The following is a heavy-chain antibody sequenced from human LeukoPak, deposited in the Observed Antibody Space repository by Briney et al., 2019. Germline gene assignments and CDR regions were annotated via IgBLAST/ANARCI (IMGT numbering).Heavy chain of an antibody. V-gene: IGHV3-33*01. J-gene: IGHJ5*02. CDR3: ASLSGPAVDNYWFDP. CDR1: GFTFSTYG. CDR2: IWYDGSNK. D-gene: IGHD3-10*01. Sequence: GGSLRLSCAASGFTFSTYGMHWVRQAPGKGLEWVAVIWYDGSNKYYADSVRGPFTISRDNFKNTLYLQMNSLRAEDTAVYYCASLSGPAVDNYWFDPWGQGTLVTVSS.